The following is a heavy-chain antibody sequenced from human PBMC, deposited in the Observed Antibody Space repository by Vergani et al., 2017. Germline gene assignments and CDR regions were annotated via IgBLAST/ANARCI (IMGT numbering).Heavy chain of an antibody. CDR3: ITDHTTYYYDSSGYRLDY. CDR2: IKSKTDGGTT. J-gene: IGHJ4*02. CDR1: GFTFSNAW. Sequence: EVQLVESGGGLVKPGGSLRLSCAASGFTFSNAWMNWVRQAPGKGLEWVGRIKSKTDGGTTDYAAPVKGRFTISRDDSKNTLYLQMNSLKTEDTAVYYCITDHTTYYYDSSGYRLDYWGQGTLVTVSS. D-gene: IGHD3-22*01. V-gene: IGHV3-15*07.